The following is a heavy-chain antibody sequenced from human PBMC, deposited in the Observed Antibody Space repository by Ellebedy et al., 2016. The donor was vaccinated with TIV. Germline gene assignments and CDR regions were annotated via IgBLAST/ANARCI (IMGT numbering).Heavy chain of an antibody. J-gene: IGHJ4*02. Sequence: MPSETLSLTCTVSGGSISSYYWSWIRQPPGKGLEWIGYIYYSGSTNYNPSLKSRVTISVDTSKNQFSLKLSSVTAADTAVYYCAKELVSRDSLSFDYWGLGTLVTVTS. CDR1: GGSISSYY. CDR2: IYYSGST. V-gene: IGHV4-59*01. CDR3: AKELVSRDSLSFDY. D-gene: IGHD3-9*01.